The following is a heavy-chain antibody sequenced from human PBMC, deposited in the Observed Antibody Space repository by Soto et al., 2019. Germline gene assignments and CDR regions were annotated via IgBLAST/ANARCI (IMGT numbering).Heavy chain of an antibody. CDR2: IYYSGST. D-gene: IGHD1-26*01. CDR1: GGSITSSSYY. J-gene: IGHJ5*02. CDR3: ATQEVGGTYVYTFDP. V-gene: IGHV4-39*01. Sequence: SETLSLTCTVSGGSITSSSYYWGWIRQPPGKGLEWIGSIYYSGSTYHNPSLKSRVTISVATSKNQFSLKLSSVTAADTAVYYCATQEVGGTYVYTFDPWGQGTLVTVSS.